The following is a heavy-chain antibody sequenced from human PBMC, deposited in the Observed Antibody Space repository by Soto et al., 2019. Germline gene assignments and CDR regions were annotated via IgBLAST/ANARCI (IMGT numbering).Heavy chain of an antibody. CDR3: AREKENWFDP. Sequence: SSVKVSCKASGGTFSSYGISWVRQAPGQGLEWMGGIIPIFGTTNYAQKFQGRVTITADESTNTAYMELSSLRSEDTAVYYCAREKENWFDPWGQGTLVTVSS. CDR2: IIPIFGTT. V-gene: IGHV1-69*13. CDR1: GGTFSSYG. J-gene: IGHJ5*02.